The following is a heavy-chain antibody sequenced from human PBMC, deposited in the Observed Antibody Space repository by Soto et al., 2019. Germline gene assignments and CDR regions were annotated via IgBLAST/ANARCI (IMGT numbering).Heavy chain of an antibody. D-gene: IGHD6-19*01. CDR1: GFTVSSNY. V-gene: IGHV3-53*04. CDR3: ARGPTRSGYSSGWYPG. Sequence: EVQLVESGGGLVQPGGSLRLSCAAPGFTVSSNYMSWVRQAPGKGLEWVSVIYSGGSTYYADSVKGRFTISRHNSKNTLYLQMNSLRAEDTAVYYCARGPTRSGYSSGWYPGWGQGTLVTVSS. J-gene: IGHJ4*02. CDR2: IYSGGST.